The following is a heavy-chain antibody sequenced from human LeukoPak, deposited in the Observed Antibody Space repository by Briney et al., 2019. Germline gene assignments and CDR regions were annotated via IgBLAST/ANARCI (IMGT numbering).Heavy chain of an antibody. J-gene: IGHJ3*02. V-gene: IGHV4-59*11. CDR1: GGSISSHY. CDR2: IYYSGST. Sequence: TSETLSLTCTVSGGSISSHYWSWIRQPPGKGLEWIGYIYYSGSTNYNPSLKSRVTISVDTSKNQFSLTQSSVTAADTAVYYCARELDFGVVNVPAFDIWGQGTMVTVSS. CDR3: ARELDFGVVNVPAFDI. D-gene: IGHD3-3*01.